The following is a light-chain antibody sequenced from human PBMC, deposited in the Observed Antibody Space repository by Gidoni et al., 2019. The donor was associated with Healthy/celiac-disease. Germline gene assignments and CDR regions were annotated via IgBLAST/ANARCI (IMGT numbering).Light chain of an antibody. V-gene: IGLV3-19*01. CDR2: GKN. CDR1: SLRSYY. J-gene: IGLJ3*02. Sequence: SSELTQDPAVSVALGQTVRITCQGDSLRSYYASWYQQKPGQATVLVIYGKNNRPSGIPDRFSGSSSGNTASLTITGAQAEDEADYYCNSRDSSGNPNWVFGGGTKLTVL. CDR3: NSRDSSGNPNWV.